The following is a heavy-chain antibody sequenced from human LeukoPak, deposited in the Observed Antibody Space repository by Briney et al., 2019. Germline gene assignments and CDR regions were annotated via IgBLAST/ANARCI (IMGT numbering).Heavy chain of an antibody. D-gene: IGHD1/OR15-1a*01. J-gene: IGHJ4*02. V-gene: IGHV3-66*02. CDR2: SSHDGANT. Sequence: PGGSLRLACAASGFTVSSNYMSWVRRAPGKGLEWATWSSHDGANTYSADFVKGRLTVSRDNAKNTLYLQMNSLTIDDTAVYYCARGGVEQGNRIYLDSWGQGTLVTVSS. CDR3: ARGGVEQGNRIYLDS. CDR1: GFTVSSNY.